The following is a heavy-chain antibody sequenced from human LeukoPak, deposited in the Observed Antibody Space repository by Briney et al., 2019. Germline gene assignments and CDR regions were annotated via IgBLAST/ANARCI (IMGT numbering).Heavy chain of an antibody. CDR3: AKLYCSSTSCFIGGYYYYMDV. J-gene: IGHJ6*03. D-gene: IGHD2-2*01. V-gene: IGHV3-30*02. Sequence: PGRSLRLSCAASGFTFSNYGMHWVRQAPGKGLEWVAFIRYDGSNKYYADSVKGRFTISRDNSKNTLYLQMNSLRAEDTAVYYCAKLYCSSTSCFIGGYYYYMDVWGKGTTVTISS. CDR2: IRYDGSNK. CDR1: GFTFSNYG.